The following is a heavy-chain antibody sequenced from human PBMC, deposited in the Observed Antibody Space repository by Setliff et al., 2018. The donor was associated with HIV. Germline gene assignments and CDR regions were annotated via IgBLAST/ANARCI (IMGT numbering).Heavy chain of an antibody. D-gene: IGHD3-22*01. V-gene: IGHV1-18*01. J-gene: IGHJ3*02. CDR3: ARDPTRSHTTMRNDAFDI. CDR1: GYDFNIYG. Sequence: ASVKVSCKASGYDFNIYGISWVRQAPGQGLEWMGWISAYNGYTIYAQRLQGRVTMTTDTSTSAAYMDLRSLTSDDTAVYYCARDPTRSHTTMRNDAFDIWGQGTMVTVSS. CDR2: ISAYNGYT.